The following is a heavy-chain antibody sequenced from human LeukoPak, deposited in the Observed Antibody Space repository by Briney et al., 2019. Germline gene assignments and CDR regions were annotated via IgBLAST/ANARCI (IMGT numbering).Heavy chain of an antibody. D-gene: IGHD6-6*01. J-gene: IGHJ5*02. CDR1: GGTFSSYA. Sequence: SVKVSCKASGGTFSSYAISWVRQAPGQGLEWMGGIIPIFGTANYAQKFQGRVTITADESTSTAYMELSSLRSEDTAVYYCAKDWSIAARRGDNWFDPWGQGTLVTVSS. CDR3: AKDWSIAARRGDNWFDP. CDR2: IIPIFGTA. V-gene: IGHV1-69*01.